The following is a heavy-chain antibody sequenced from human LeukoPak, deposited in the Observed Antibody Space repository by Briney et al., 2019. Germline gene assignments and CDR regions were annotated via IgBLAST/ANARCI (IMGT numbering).Heavy chain of an antibody. CDR3: ARGPRIPRQLATKPFDY. J-gene: IGHJ4*02. CDR2: IYHSGST. D-gene: IGHD6-13*01. CDR1: GYSISSGYY. V-gene: IGHV4-38-2*02. Sequence: PSETLSLTCTVSGYSISSGYYWGWIRQPPGKGLEWIGSIYHSGSTYYNPSLKSRVTISVDTSKNQFSLKLSSVTAADTAVYYCARGPRIPRQLATKPFDYWGQGTLVTVSS.